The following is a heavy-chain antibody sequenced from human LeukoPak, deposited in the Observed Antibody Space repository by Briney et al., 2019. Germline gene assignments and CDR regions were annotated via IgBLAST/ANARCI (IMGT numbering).Heavy chain of an antibody. J-gene: IGHJ4*02. V-gene: IGHV3-23*01. Sequence: GGSLRLSCEASGFTFSDSAMNWVRQAPGKGLEWVSAISGNSYNTLYADSVKGRFTISRDNSKNTLYLQMNSLRAEDTAVYYCVRDRELVLDYWGQGTLVTVSS. CDR1: GFTFSDSA. CDR2: ISGNSYNT. D-gene: IGHD1-1*01. CDR3: VRDRELVLDY.